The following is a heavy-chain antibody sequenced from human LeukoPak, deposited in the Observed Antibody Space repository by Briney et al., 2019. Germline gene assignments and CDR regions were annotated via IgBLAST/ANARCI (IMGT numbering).Heavy chain of an antibody. V-gene: IGHV4-34*01. J-gene: IGHJ4*02. CDR3: ARDVLWFGDPPPTLVY. D-gene: IGHD3-10*01. CDR2: INHSGST. Sequence: SETLSLTCAVYGGSFSGYYWSWIRQPPGKGLEWIGEINHSGSTNYNPSLKSRVTISVDTSKNQFSLKLSSVTAADTAVYYCARDVLWFGDPPPTLVYWGQGTLVTVSS. CDR1: GGSFSGYY.